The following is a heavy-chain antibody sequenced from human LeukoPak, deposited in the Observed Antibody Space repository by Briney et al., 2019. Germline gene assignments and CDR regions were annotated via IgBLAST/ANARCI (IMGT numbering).Heavy chain of an antibody. V-gene: IGHV4-34*01. CDR3: ASAFGRDAFDI. CDR1: GGSFSGYY. Sequence: PSETLSLTCAVYGGSFSGYYWSWIRQPPGKGLEWIGEINHSGSTNYNPSLKSRVTISVDTSKNQFSLKLSSVTAADTAVYYCASAFGRDAFDIWGQGTMVTVSS. CDR2: INHSGST. D-gene: IGHD3-16*01. J-gene: IGHJ3*02.